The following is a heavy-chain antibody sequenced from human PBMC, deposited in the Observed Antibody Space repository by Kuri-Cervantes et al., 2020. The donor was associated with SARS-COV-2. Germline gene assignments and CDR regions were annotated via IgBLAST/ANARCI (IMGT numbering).Heavy chain of an antibody. V-gene: IGHV3-48*01. Sequence: GESLKIFCAASGFTFSSYSMNRVRQAPGKGLEWVSYISSSSSTIYYADSVKGRFTISRDNAKNSLYLQMNSLRAEDTAVYYCARRIVVVPAAIGMDVWGKGTTVTVSS. J-gene: IGHJ6*03. D-gene: IGHD2-2*02. CDR3: ARRIVVVPAAIGMDV. CDR2: ISSSSSTI. CDR1: GFTFSSYS.